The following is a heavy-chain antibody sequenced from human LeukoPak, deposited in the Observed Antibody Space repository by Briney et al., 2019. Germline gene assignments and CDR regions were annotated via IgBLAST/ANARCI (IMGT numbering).Heavy chain of an antibody. V-gene: IGHV3-66*01. CDR1: GFTVSNNY. D-gene: IGHD3-10*01. J-gene: IGHJ4*02. CDR2: IYSGGST. CDR3: AGGFQYGSGSYPYSL. Sequence: GGSLRLSCAASGFTVSNNYMSWVRQAPGEGLEWDSVIYSGGSTYYADSVKGRFTISRDIYKNTLHLQMNSLRAEDTAVYYCAGGFQYGSGSYPYSLWGQGTLVTVSS.